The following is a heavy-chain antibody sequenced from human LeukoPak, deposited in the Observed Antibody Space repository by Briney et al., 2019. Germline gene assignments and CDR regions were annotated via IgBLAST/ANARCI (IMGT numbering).Heavy chain of an antibody. Sequence: GGSLRLSCAASGFTFSGSAMHWVRQASGKGLEWVGRIRSKANSYATAYAASVKGRFTISRDDSKNTAYLQMNSLKTEDTAVYYCTVGSYYDSSGYRTGYWGQGTLVTVSS. V-gene: IGHV3-73*01. CDR3: TVGSYYDSSGYRTGY. D-gene: IGHD3-22*01. J-gene: IGHJ4*02. CDR1: GFTFSGSA. CDR2: IRSKANSYAT.